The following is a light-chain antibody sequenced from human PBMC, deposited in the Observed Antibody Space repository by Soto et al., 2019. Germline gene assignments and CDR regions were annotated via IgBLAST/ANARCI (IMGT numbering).Light chain of an antibody. Sequence: EIVLTQSPGSLSLSPGERATLSCRASQSVDSSFFAWYQQKPGQAPRLLIYGASTRATGIPARFSGSGSGTESTLTISSLQSEDFAVYYCQQYNNWPPSFGQGTKVEIK. CDR1: QSVDSSF. CDR2: GAS. CDR3: QQYNNWPPS. J-gene: IGKJ1*01. V-gene: IGKV3-15*01.